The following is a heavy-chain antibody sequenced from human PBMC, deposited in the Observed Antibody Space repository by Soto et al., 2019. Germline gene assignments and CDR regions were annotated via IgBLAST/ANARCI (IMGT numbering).Heavy chain of an antibody. CDR1: GDSIIDYV. CDR2: FYHSGTT. D-gene: IGHD2-8*01. Sequence: PLVILSDTCPVSGDSIIDYVCSRVRQQPGKGLEWIGQFYHSGTTNYSPALKSRVTISIDQSKNQFSLRLNSVTAADTAVYFCAREPCYCANGFCPIFGFWGQGLPVTVS. CDR3: AREPCYCANGFCPIFGF. V-gene: IGHV4-59*01. J-gene: IGHJ4*02.